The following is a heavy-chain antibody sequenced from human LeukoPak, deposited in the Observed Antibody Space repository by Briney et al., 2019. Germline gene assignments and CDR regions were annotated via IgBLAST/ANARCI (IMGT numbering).Heavy chain of an antibody. Sequence: ASVKVSCKASGYTLTSYGFSWVRQAPGQGLEWMGWISAYNGNTNYAQKLQGRVTMTTDTSTSTAYMELRSLRSDDTAVYYCARAPGGSAELHYFDYWGQGTLVTVSS. CDR1: GYTLTSYG. V-gene: IGHV1-18*01. J-gene: IGHJ4*02. CDR3: ARAPGGSAELHYFDY. CDR2: ISAYNGNT. D-gene: IGHD1-7*01.